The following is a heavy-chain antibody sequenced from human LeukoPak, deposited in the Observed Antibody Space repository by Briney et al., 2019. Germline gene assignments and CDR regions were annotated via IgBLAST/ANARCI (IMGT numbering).Heavy chain of an antibody. CDR3: AREGITMVRGVNYYYIDV. V-gene: IGHV3-7*01. Sequence: GGSLRLSCAVSAFTFSNYWMSWVRQAPGKGLEWVANIKQDGSEKYYVDSVKGRFTISRDNAKNSLYLQMNSLRAEDTAVYYCAREGITMVRGVNYYYIDVWGKGTTVTVSS. CDR2: IKQDGSEK. D-gene: IGHD3-10*01. CDR1: AFTFSNYW. J-gene: IGHJ6*03.